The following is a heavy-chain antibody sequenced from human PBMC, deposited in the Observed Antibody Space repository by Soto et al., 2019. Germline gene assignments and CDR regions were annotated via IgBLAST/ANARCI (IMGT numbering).Heavy chain of an antibody. D-gene: IGHD1-26*01. CDR2: IKSKTDGGTA. V-gene: IGHV3-15*01. J-gene: IGHJ6*02. CDR3: STDIGIYGLAI. Sequence: EVQLVESGGGFVQPGGSLRLSCVASRFSFTNAWMSWVRQAPGKGPEWVGRIKSKTDGGTADYAAPVKGRFTISRYDSQNTPYLHMDSLKPEDTALYHCSTDIGIYGLAIWGQGTTVTVSS. CDR1: RFSFTNAW.